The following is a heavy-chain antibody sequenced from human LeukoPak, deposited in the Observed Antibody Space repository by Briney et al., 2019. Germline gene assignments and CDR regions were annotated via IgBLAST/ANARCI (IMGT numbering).Heavy chain of an antibody. CDR1: GYTFTSYD. Sequence: GASVKVSCKASGYTFTSYDINWVRQATGQGLEWMGWMNPNSGNTGYAQKFQGRVTITRNTYISTAYMELSSLRSEDTAVYYCASGDPEEQQLVQNKVVPWFDPWGQGTLVTVSS. D-gene: IGHD6-13*01. J-gene: IGHJ5*02. V-gene: IGHV1-8*03. CDR3: ASGDPEEQQLVQNKVVPWFDP. CDR2: MNPNSGNT.